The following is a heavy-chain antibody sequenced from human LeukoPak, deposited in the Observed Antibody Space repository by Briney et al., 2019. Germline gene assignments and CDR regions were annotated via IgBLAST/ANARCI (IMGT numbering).Heavy chain of an antibody. D-gene: IGHD1-20*01. CDR2: LSGSGTGT. J-gene: IGHJ4*02. CDR3: AKDYNWKGAENY. V-gene: IGHV3-23*01. CDR1: GFTFSSYA. Sequence: PGGSLRLSCAASGFTFSSYAMSWGRQAPGKGLEWVSGLSGSGTGTDHADSVKGRFTLDRHNSKHALYLQMNSLRAEDTAVYYCAKDYNWKGAENYWGQGTLVT.